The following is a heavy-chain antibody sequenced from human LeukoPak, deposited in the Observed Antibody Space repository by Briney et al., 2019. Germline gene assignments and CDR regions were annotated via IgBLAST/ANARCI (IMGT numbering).Heavy chain of an antibody. Sequence: GGSLRLSCAASGFTFNTHAMSWVRQAPGKGLEWVSGINGNGASTYYSDSVKGRFTISRDNSKNTLYLQMSSLRAEDTVVYYCAKDQGYSYYYLDYWGQGTLVTVSS. V-gene: IGHV3-23*01. J-gene: IGHJ4*02. CDR2: INGNGAST. CDR3: AKDQGYSYYYLDY. D-gene: IGHD5-18*01. CDR1: GFTFNTHA.